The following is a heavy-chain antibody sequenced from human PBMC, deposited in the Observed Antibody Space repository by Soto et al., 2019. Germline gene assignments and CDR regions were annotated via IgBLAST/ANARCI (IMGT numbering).Heavy chain of an antibody. J-gene: IGHJ5*02. CDR2: ISDDGSSK. D-gene: IGHD3-16*02. V-gene: IGHV3-30*04. Sequence: QVQLVESGGGVVQPGRSLRLSCAASGFIFSSYAMHWVRQAPGKGLEWVALISDDGSSKYYADSVKGRFTISTDNSKKTLFLPSTTLSVEDMELYSCTRVALTVTLTVFEPWGQATLVTVSS. CDR3: TRVALTVTLTVFEP. CDR1: GFIFSSYA.